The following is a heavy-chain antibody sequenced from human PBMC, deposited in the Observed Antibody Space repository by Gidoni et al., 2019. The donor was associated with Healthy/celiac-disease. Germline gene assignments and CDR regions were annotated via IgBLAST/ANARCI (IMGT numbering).Heavy chain of an antibody. V-gene: IGHV3-30-3*01. J-gene: IGHJ4*02. CDR2: ISYDGSNK. CDR1: GFILRSYA. Sequence: QVQLVESGEGVVQPGRSLRLPCAASGFILRSYAMHWVRQAPGKGLEWVAVISYDGSNKIYADSVKGRFTISRDNSKNTLYLQMNSLRAEDTAVYYCARDDQRAGYSSSWFDYWGQGTLVTVSS. D-gene: IGHD6-13*01. CDR3: ARDDQRAGYSSSWFDY.